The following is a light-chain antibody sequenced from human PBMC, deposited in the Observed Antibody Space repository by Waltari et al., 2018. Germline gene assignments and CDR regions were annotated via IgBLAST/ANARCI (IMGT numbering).Light chain of an antibody. J-gene: IGKJ1*01. Sequence: IVLTQSPATLSLSPGERATLSCRASQTVSTYLAWIQQKPGQAPRLLIYDASNRAPGIPARFSGSGSGTDFSLTISSLEPEDFAVYYCLQRSLWPWTFGQGTKVAVK. CDR2: DAS. CDR3: LQRSLWPWT. V-gene: IGKV3-11*01. CDR1: QTVSTY.